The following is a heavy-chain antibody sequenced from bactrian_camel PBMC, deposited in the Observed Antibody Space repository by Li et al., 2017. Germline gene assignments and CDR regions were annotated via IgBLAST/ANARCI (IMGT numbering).Heavy chain of an antibody. V-gene: IGHV3S63*01. J-gene: IGHJ4*01. CDR2: IRRDGTP. D-gene: IGHD6*01. CDR1: AITLANSD. CDR3: GADWTWPEPTPPRPTVVAGACSMTLHHYRR. Sequence: HVQLVESGGGSVQAGETLRLSCTSSAITLANSDMAWYRLRPRSECGLVASIRRDGTPYYADSVKGRFTISQDNAKKTMYLQMDNLKPEDSGMYYCGADWTWPEPTPPRPTVVAGACSMTLHHYRRWGQGTQVTVS.